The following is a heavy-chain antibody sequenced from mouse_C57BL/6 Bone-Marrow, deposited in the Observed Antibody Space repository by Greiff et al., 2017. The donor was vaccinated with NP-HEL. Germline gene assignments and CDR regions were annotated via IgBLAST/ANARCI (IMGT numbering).Heavy chain of an antibody. J-gene: IGHJ2*01. Sequence: RVEPGASVKIPCKASGYTFTDYNMDWVKQSHGKSLEWIGDINPNNGGTIYNQKFKGKATLTVDKSSSTAYMELRSLTSEDTAVYYCARSGFGYWGQGTTLTVSS. CDR3: ARSGFGY. D-gene: IGHD3-1*01. CDR1: GYTFTDYN. V-gene: IGHV1-18*01. CDR2: INPNNGGT.